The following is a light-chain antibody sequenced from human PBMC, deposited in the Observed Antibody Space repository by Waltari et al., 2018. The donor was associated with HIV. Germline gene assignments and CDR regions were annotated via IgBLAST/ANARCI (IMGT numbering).Light chain of an antibody. CDR2: ADT. CDR1: NLGEKY. Sequence: SYEVTQPPSLSVSPGQTASITCSGHNLGEKYACWYQQKPGQSPILVIYADTKRPPGIPERFSASNSGNTATLTITGTQAMDEADYYCQAWDSTTRVFGGGTKLTVL. V-gene: IGLV3-1*01. J-gene: IGLJ3*02. CDR3: QAWDSTTRV.